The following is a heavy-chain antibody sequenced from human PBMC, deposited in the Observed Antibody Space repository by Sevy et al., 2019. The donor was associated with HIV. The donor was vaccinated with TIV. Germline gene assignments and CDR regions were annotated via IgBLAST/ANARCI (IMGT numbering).Heavy chain of an antibody. V-gene: IGHV3-9*01. CDR3: EKDRSGSYSFDY. CDR2: ISWSSGNI. Sequence: GGSLRLSCAASGFTFDDYTMNWVRQAPGKGLEWVSGISWSSGNIAYADSVEGRFTISRDNAKNSLYLQMNSLRVEDTALYYCEKDRSGSYSFDYWGQGTLVTVSS. J-gene: IGHJ4*02. CDR1: GFTFDDYT. D-gene: IGHD1-26*01.